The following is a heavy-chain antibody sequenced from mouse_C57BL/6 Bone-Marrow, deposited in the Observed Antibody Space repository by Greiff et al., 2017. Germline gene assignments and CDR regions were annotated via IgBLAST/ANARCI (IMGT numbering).Heavy chain of an antibody. D-gene: IGHD1-3*01. CDR2: INPGSGGT. CDR1: GYAFTNYL. CDR3: ARSKYCGSWFAY. Sequence: QVQLQQSGAELVRPGTSVKVSCKASGYAFTNYLIEWVKQRPGQGLEWIGVINPGSGGTNYTEKFKGKATMTADKSSSTAYMQLSSLTSEDSAVYFCARSKYCGSWFAYWGQGTLVTVSA. J-gene: IGHJ3*01. V-gene: IGHV1-54*01.